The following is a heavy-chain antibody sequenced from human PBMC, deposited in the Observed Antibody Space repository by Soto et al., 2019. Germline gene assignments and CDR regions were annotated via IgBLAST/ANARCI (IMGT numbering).Heavy chain of an antibody. J-gene: IGHJ6*02. D-gene: IGHD3-3*01. V-gene: IGHV3-48*03. CDR3: ASVTLRFSYGIDL. CDR1: ELTFSNSE. Sequence: GGSLRLSCAASELTFSNSEMHWVRQAPGKGLEWLSYISRSGSVIYYADSVKGRFTISRDNAKNLLYLQMNSLRAEDTAVYFCASVTLRFSYGIDLWGQGTTVTVSS. CDR2: ISRSGSVI.